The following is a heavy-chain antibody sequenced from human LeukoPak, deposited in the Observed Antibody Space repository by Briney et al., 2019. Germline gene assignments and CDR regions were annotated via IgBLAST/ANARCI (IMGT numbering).Heavy chain of an antibody. CDR3: ARQAYCGGDCSYFDY. Sequence: ASVKVSCKASGYTFTGYYMHWVRQAPGQGLEWMGWINPNSGGTNYAQKFQGRVTMTRDTSISTAYMELSRLRSDDTAMYYCARQAYCGGDCSYFDYWGQGTLVTVSS. CDR1: GYTFTGYY. D-gene: IGHD2-21*02. J-gene: IGHJ4*02. CDR2: INPNSGGT. V-gene: IGHV1-2*02.